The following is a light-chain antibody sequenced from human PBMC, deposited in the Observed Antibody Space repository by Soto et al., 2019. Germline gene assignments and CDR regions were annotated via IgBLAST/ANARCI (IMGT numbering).Light chain of an antibody. CDR2: NAS. CDR1: QSISSW. J-gene: IGKJ2*01. V-gene: IGKV1-5*01. Sequence: DIQMTQSPSTLSASVEDRVTITCPASQSISSWLAWYQQKPGKAPKLLIYNASRLESGVPSRFSGSGSGTEFTLTISSLQPDDFAAYYCQQYNSYLYTFGQGTKLEIK. CDR3: QQYNSYLYT.